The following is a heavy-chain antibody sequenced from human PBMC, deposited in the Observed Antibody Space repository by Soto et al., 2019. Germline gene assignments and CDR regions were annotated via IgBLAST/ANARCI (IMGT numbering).Heavy chain of an antibody. J-gene: IGHJ4*02. CDR1: GYTFTSYY. CDR2: INPSGGST. D-gene: IGHD6-13*01. Sequence: QVQLVQSGAEVKKPGASVKVSCKASGYTFTSYYMHWVRQAPGQGLEWMGIINPSGGSTSYAQKFQGRVTMTRDTSTSTVYMELSSLRSEDTAVYYCARRIAYSSSWYQARSAFDYWGQGTLVTVSS. V-gene: IGHV1-46*01. CDR3: ARRIAYSSSWYQARSAFDY.